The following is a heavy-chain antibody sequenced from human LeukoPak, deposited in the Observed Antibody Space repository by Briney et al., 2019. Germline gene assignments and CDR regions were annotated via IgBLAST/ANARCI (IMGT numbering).Heavy chain of an antibody. CDR2: IYYSGST. V-gene: IGHV4-30-4*01. D-gene: IGHD6-13*01. CDR3: ARDMYCSSWETFDY. CDR1: GGSISSGDYY. Sequence: PSETLSLTCTVSGGSISSGDYYWSWIRQPPGKGLEWIGYIYYSGSTYYNPSLKSRVTISVDTSKNQFSLKLSSVSAADTAVYYCARDMYCSSWETFDYWGQGTLVTVSS. J-gene: IGHJ4*02.